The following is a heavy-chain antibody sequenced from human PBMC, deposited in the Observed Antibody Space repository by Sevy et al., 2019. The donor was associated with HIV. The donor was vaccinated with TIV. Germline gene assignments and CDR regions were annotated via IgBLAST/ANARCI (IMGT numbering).Heavy chain of an antibody. D-gene: IGHD2-21*01. CDR3: ARKDHTDYPGMDV. V-gene: IGHV1-2*06. CDR1: GYIFTASY. Sequence: ASVKVSCKASGYIFTASYIHWVRQAPGQAVEWIGRVNPHTGDTHVAQKFQGRVTINWNTSISTASLELSSLRPDDTAVSYCARKDHTDYPGMDVWGQGTTVTVSS. J-gene: IGHJ6*02. CDR2: VNPHTGDT.